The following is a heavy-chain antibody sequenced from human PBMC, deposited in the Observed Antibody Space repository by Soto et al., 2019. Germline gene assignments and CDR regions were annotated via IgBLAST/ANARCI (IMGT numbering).Heavy chain of an antibody. CDR3: ARWVVGPESPWD. J-gene: IGHJ4*02. CDR2: IYYSGST. Sequence: QVQLQESGPGLVKPSETLSLTCTVSGGSISSYYWSWIRQPPGKGLEWIGYIYYSGSTNYNPSLKSRVTISVDTSKNQFSLKLSSVTAADTAVYYCARWVVGPESPWDWGQGTLVTVSS. V-gene: IGHV4-59*01. D-gene: IGHD1-26*01. CDR1: GGSISSYY.